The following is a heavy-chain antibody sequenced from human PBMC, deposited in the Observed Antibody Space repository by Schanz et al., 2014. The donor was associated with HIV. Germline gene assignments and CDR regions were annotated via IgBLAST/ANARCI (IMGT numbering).Heavy chain of an antibody. CDR2: ISHDGYNK. CDR1: GFMFSSYG. Sequence: QVQLVESGGGVVQPGRSLRLSCAASGFMFSSYGMHWVRQAPGKGLEWVAVISHDGYNKYYADSVKGRFTISRDNSKNTLYLQLNNLRSEDTAVYYCARGAAEMATMTPWRYWGQGTLVTVSS. V-gene: IGHV3-30*19. CDR3: ARGAAEMATMTPWRY. J-gene: IGHJ4*02. D-gene: IGHD5-12*01.